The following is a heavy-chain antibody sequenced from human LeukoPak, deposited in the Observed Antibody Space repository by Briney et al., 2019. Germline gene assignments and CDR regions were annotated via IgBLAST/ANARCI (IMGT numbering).Heavy chain of an antibody. Sequence: PGGSLRLSCGASGFTFSSYSMSWVRQGPGKGLEWVSFISSSSSYIDYADSVKGRFSISRDNAKNSLYLQMKGLRAADTAVCYCARYGDTAMVPDYWGQGTLVTVPS. V-gene: IGHV3-21*01. D-gene: IGHD5-18*01. CDR2: ISSSSSYI. CDR3: ARYGDTAMVPDY. CDR1: GFTFSSYS. J-gene: IGHJ4*02.